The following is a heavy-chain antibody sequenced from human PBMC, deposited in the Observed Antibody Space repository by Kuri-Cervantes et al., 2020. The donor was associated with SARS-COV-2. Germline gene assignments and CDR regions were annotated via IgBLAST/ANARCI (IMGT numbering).Heavy chain of an antibody. CDR3: ARARRSSGWYGAPFDY. CDR1: GFTFSSYS. D-gene: IGHD6-19*01. V-gene: IGHV3-21*01. J-gene: IGHJ4*02. CDR2: ISSSSSYI. Sequence: GGSLRLSCAASGFTFSSYSMNWVRQAPGKGLEWVSSISSSSSYIYYADSVKGRFTISRDNAKNSLYLQMNSLRDEDTAVYYCARARRSSGWYGAPFDYWGQGTLVTVSS.